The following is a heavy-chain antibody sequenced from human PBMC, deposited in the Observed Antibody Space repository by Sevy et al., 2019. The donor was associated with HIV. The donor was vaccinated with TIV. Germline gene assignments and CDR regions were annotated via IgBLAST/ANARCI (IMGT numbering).Heavy chain of an antibody. J-gene: IGHJ6*02. CDR2: FDPQHGRT. Sequence: ASVKVSCKVSGDSLTELSMFWVRQAPGKGLEWMGGFDPQHGRTIYAQKFEARVTMTEDKSAETAYMELTSLKIEDTAVYFCATTRTERNWYGDSFYYYYAMDVWGQGTSVTVSS. V-gene: IGHV1-24*01. CDR3: ATTRTERNWYGDSFYYYYAMDV. CDR1: GDSLTELS. D-gene: IGHD1-1*01.